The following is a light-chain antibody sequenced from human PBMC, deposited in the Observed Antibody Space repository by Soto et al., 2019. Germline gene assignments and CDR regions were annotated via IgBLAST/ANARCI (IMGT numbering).Light chain of an antibody. CDR2: DVS. V-gene: IGLV2-11*01. Sequence: QSALTQPRSVSGSPGQSVTISCTGTSNDVGGYNYVSWYQQHPGKAPKLMIYDVSKRPSGVPDRFSGSKSGNTASLTISGLQAEDEADYYCCSYAGSYTFGFGGGTQLTVL. J-gene: IGLJ2*01. CDR1: SNDVGGYNY. CDR3: CSYAGSYTFG.